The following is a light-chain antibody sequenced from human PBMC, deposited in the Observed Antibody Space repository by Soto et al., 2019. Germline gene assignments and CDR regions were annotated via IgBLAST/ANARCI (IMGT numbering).Light chain of an antibody. J-gene: IGLJ1*01. CDR1: SSDVGSYDY. Sequence: QSALIQPPSVSGSPGQSVTISCTGTSSDVGSYDYVSWYQQHPGTVPKPMIYNVNTQPSGVPDRFSGSKSGNTASMTISGLQAEDEADYECCSYTSSATELYVFGTGTKLTVL. CDR2: NVN. CDR3: CSYTSSATELYV. V-gene: IGLV2-11*01.